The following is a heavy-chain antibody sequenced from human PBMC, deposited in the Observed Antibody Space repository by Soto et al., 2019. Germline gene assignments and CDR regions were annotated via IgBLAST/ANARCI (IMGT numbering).Heavy chain of an antibody. V-gene: IGHV4-39*01. D-gene: IGHD3-10*01. CDR3: ASPRPRSGIKYYFDY. J-gene: IGHJ4*02. CDR1: GGSISSSSYY. CDR2: IYYSGST. Sequence: SETLSLTCTVSGGSISSSSYYWGWIRQPPGKGLEWIGSIYYSGSTYYNPSLKSRVTISVDTSKNQFSLKLSSVTAADTAVYYCASPRPRSGIKYYFDYWGQGTLVTVSS.